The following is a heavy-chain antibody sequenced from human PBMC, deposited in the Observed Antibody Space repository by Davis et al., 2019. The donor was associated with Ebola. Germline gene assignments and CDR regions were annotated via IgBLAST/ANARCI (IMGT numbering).Heavy chain of an antibody. V-gene: IGHV4-34*01. CDR2: INHSGST. CDR3: ARASYGSGSYVIDP. J-gene: IGHJ5*02. Sequence: PSETLSLTCAVYGGSFSGYYWSWIRQPPGKGLEWIGEINHSGSTNYNPSLKSRVTISVDTSKNQFSLKLSSVTAADTAVYYCARASYGSGSYVIDPWGQGTLVTVSS. D-gene: IGHD3-10*01. CDR1: GGSFSGYY.